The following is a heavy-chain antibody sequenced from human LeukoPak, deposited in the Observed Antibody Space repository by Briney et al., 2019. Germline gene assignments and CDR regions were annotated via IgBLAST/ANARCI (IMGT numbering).Heavy chain of an antibody. Sequence: GEALKISCKGSGYSFTRYWVGWVRQMPGKGLEWMRLIYPGDSDTRYSPSFQGQVTISADKSSTTAYLQWSSLKASDTAIYYCAMSSIVVAGWAFDMWGQGTMVTVSS. CDR2: IYPGDSDT. CDR1: GYSFTRYW. J-gene: IGHJ3*02. CDR3: AMSSIVVAGWAFDM. V-gene: IGHV5-51*01. D-gene: IGHD3-22*01.